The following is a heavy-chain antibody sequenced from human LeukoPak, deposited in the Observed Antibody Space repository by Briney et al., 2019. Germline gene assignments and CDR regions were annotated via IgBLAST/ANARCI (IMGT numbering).Heavy chain of an antibody. V-gene: IGHV3-74*01. CDR3: ARGVVGTTTVY. D-gene: IGHD1-26*01. CDR1: GFTFSSYS. J-gene: IGHJ4*02. CDR2: ISTDGSST. Sequence: GGSLRLSCAASGFTFSSYSMNWVRQAPGKGLVWVSRISTDGSSTTYADSVKGRFTISRDNAKNTLYLQMNSLRAEDTAVYYCARGVVGTTTVYWGQGTLVTVSS.